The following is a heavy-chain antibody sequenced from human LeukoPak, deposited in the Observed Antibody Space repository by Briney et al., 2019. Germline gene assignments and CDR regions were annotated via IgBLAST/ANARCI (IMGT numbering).Heavy chain of an antibody. CDR1: GFTFSSYA. J-gene: IGHJ6*03. V-gene: IGHV3-30*04. CDR2: ISYDGSNK. CDR3: ARSPSVRGVIIGYMDV. Sequence: PGGSLRLSCAASGFTFSSYAMHWVRQAPGKGLEWVAVISYDGSNKYYADSVKGRFTISRDNSKNTLYLQMNSLRAEDTAVYYCARSPSVRGVIIGYMDVWGKGTTVTVSS. D-gene: IGHD3-10*01.